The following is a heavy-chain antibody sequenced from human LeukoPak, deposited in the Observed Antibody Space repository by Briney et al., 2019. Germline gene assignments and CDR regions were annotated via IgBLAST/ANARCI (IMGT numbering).Heavy chain of an antibody. V-gene: IGHV3-23*01. CDR2: ISGSGGST. CDR1: GFTFSSYA. Sequence: SGGSLRLSCAASGFTFSSYAMSWVRQAPGKGLEWVSAISGSGGSTYYADSVKGRFTISRGNSKNTLYLQMNSLRAEDTAVYYCANTNMVGAAFFDYWGQGTLVTVSS. D-gene: IGHD1-26*01. J-gene: IGHJ4*02. CDR3: ANTNMVGAAFFDY.